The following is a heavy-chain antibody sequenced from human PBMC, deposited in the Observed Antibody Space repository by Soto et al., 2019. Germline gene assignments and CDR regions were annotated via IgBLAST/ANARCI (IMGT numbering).Heavy chain of an antibody. CDR1: GGSISSGGYY. J-gene: IGHJ5*02. CDR2: IYYSGIT. Sequence: QVQLQELGPGLVKPSQTLSLTCTVSGGSISSGGYYWSWIRQHPGKGLEWIGYIYYSGITYNNPSLKSRVTISVDTSKNQSSLKLSSVTAADTAVYYCARVYSGYDYRGWFDPWGQGSLVTVSS. D-gene: IGHD5-12*01. V-gene: IGHV4-31*03. CDR3: ARVYSGYDYRGWFDP.